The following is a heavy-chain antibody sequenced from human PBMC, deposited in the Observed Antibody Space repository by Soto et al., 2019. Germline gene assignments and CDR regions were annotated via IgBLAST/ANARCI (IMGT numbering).Heavy chain of an antibody. J-gene: IGHJ4*02. Sequence: PGGSLRLSCAASGFTFSSYGMHWVRQAPGKGLEWVAVIWYDESRRYYADSVKGRFTISRDTSQSTLYLQMNSLRAEDTAVYYCARDICSGGFCLDYWGQGTLVTVSS. CDR1: GFTFSSYG. CDR2: IWYDESRR. V-gene: IGHV3-33*01. D-gene: IGHD2-15*01. CDR3: ARDICSGGFCLDY.